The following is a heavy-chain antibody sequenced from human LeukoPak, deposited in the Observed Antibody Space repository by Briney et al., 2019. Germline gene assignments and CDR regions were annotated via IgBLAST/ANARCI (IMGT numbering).Heavy chain of an antibody. J-gene: IGHJ4*02. CDR2: INPNSGGT. Sequence: ASVKVSCKPSGYTFTDYYIHWVRQAPGQGLEWMGWINPNSGGTNYAQKFQGRVTMTRDTSISTAYMELSRLRSDDTAIYYCARARTNYFTPGGYWGQGSLVTVSS. CDR3: ARARTNYFTPGGY. V-gene: IGHV1-2*02. D-gene: IGHD1-1*01. CDR1: GYTFTDYY.